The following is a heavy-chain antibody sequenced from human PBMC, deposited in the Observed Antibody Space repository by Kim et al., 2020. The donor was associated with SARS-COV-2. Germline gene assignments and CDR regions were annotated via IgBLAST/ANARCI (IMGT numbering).Heavy chain of an antibody. CDR3: ARVGYSSSWYAFDY. V-gene: IGHV4-34*01. D-gene: IGHD6-13*01. J-gene: IGHJ4*02. Sequence: PPLRSRVTISEDTAKNQFSLKLSAVTAADTAVYYCARVGYSSSWYAFDYWGQGTLVTVSS.